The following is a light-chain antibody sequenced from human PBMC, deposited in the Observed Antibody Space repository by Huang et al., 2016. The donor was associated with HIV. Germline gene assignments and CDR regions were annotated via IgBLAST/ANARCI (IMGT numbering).Light chain of an antibody. J-gene: IGKJ4*01. CDR3: QQYNNWPQS. V-gene: IGKV3-15*01. CDR2: GAS. Sequence: EIVMTQSPATLSVSPGERANLSCRASQSVSTNLAWYQQKPGQAPRLLIYGASARATGVAARFSGSGSGTEFTLSSSSLRSEDFAVYYCQQYNNWPQSFGGGTKVEIK. CDR1: QSVSTN.